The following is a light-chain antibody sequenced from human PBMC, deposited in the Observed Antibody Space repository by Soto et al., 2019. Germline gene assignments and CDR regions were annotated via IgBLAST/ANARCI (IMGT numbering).Light chain of an antibody. CDR3: SSYTTVGSPYV. V-gene: IGLV2-14*01. CDR1: SSDVGRFNY. CDR2: EVT. J-gene: IGLJ1*01. Sequence: QSALTQPASVSGSPGQSITISCTGTSSDVGRFNYVSWYQHHPGKAPKLIIYEVTIRPSGVSSRFSGSKSGYTASLTISGLLAEDEADYYFSSYTTVGSPYVFGSGTKLTVL.